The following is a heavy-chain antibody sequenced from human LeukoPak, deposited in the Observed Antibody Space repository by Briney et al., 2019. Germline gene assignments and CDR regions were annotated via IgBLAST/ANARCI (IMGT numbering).Heavy chain of an antibody. CDR2: INPNSGGT. J-gene: IGHJ5*02. CDR3: ARVLCSSTSGYSSPWFDP. CDR1: GYTFTGYY. D-gene: IGHD2-2*01. V-gene: IGHV1-2*02. Sequence: GASVKVSCKASGYTFTGYYMHWVRQAPGQGLEWMGWINPNSGGTNYAQKFQGRVAMTRDTSISTAYMELSRLRSEDTAVYYCARVLCSSTSGYSSPWFDPWGQGTLVTVSS.